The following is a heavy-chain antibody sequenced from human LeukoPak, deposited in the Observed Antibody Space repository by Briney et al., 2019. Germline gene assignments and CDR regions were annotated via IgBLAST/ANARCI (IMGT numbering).Heavy chain of an antibody. J-gene: IGHJ4*02. CDR2: ISGSGSST. CDR3: AKDFGIVGATAGTDY. CDR1: GFTFSSYA. D-gene: IGHD1-26*01. V-gene: IGHV3-23*01. Sequence: GGSLRLSCAASGFTFSSYAMSWVRQAPGKGLEWVSAISGSGSSTYYADSVKGRFTISRDNSKNTLYLQMNSLRAEDTAVYYCAKDFGIVGATAGTDYWGQGTLVTVSS.